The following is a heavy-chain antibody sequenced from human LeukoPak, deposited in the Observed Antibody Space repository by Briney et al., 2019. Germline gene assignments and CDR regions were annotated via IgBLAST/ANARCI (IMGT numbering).Heavy chain of an antibody. CDR1: GGSISSDY. V-gene: IGHV4-59*01. Sequence: SETLSLTCTVSGGSISSDYWRSSRQRPREGLKLIGYIYYSGSTNYNPSLKSRVTISVDTSKNQFSLKLSSVTAADTAVYYCARSFSAYYFDYWGQGTLVTVSS. CDR2: IYYSGST. D-gene: IGHD1-26*01. CDR3: ARSFSAYYFDY. J-gene: IGHJ4*02.